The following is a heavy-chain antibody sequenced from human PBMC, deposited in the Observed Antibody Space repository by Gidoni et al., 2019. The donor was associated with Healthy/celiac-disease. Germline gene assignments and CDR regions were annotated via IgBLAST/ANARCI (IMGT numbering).Heavy chain of an antibody. J-gene: IGHJ6*02. CDR2: ISYDGSNK. CDR3: AKDQAAAYYYYGMDV. CDR1: GFTSSSYG. V-gene: IGHV3-30*18. D-gene: IGHD6-13*01. Sequence: QVQLVESGGGVVQPGRSLRLSCAASGFTSSSYGMHWVRQAPGKGLEWVTVISYDGSNKYYADSVKGRFTISSDNSKNTLYLQMNSLRAEDTAVYYCAKDQAAAYYYYGMDVWGQGTTVTVSS.